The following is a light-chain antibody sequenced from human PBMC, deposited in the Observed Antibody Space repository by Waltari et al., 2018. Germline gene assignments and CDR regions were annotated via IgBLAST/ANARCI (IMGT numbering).Light chain of an antibody. Sequence: VVLTQSPLSLPVTLGQPASISCSSSQSFVYSDGNIYLNWFHQRPGQSPRRLIYKISKRDSGVPDRCGGSGSGTDFTLKISRVEAEDVGIYYCMHGGHWPYTFGQGTKLEIK. CDR2: KIS. CDR3: MHGGHWPYT. CDR1: QSFVYSDGNIY. V-gene: IGKV2-30*01. J-gene: IGKJ2*01.